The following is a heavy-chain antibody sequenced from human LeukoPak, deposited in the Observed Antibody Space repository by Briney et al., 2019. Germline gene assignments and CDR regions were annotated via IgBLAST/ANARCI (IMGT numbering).Heavy chain of an antibody. J-gene: IGHJ4*02. V-gene: IGHV1-2*02. CDR1: GYTFTGYY. CDR3: ARGSYSYGAGLYYFDY. CDR2: INPNSGGT. D-gene: IGHD5-18*01. Sequence: ASVKVSCKASGYTFTGYYMHWVRQAPGQGLEWMGWINPNSGGTNYAQKFQGRVTMTRDTSISTAYMELSRLRSDDTAVYYCARGSYSYGAGLYYFDYWGQGTLVTVSS.